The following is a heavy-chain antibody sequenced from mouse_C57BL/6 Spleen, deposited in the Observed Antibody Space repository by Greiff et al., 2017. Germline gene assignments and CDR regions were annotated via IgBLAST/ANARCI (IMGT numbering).Heavy chain of an antibody. D-gene: IGHD1-1*01. Sequence: VQLQQPGAELVRPGSSVKLSCKASGYTFTSYWMHWVKQRPIQGLEWIGNIDPSDSETHYNQKFKDKATLTVDKSSSTAYMQLSSLTSEDSAVYYCARPGGSSTGGFAYWGQGTLVTVSA. CDR3: ARPGGSSTGGFAY. CDR1: GYTFTSYW. J-gene: IGHJ3*01. CDR2: IDPSDSET. V-gene: IGHV1-52*01.